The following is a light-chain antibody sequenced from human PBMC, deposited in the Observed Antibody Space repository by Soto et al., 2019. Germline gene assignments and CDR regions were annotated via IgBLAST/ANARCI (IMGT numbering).Light chain of an antibody. J-gene: IGKJ1*01. CDR2: DAS. CDR3: QQYSNYSPGT. Sequence: DIQMTQSPSTLSAFVGDRVTITCRASQSISGWLAWYQQKPGRAPNLLIYDASILESGVPSRFSGSGSGTEFTRTISSLQPDDFATYYCQQYSNYSPGTFGQATNVEIK. V-gene: IGKV1-5*01. CDR1: QSISGW.